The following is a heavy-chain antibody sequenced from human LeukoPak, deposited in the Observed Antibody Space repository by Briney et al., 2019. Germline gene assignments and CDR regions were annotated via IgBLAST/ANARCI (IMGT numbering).Heavy chain of an antibody. CDR1: GYSISSGYY. Sequence: TSETLSLTCTVSGYSISSGYYWGWIRQPPGKGLEWIGYIYYSGSTNYNPSLKSRVTISVDTSKNQFSLKLSSVTAADTAVYYCARAGLFFDYWGQGTLVTVSS. V-gene: IGHV4-38-2*02. D-gene: IGHD3-22*01. CDR3: ARAGLFFDY. CDR2: IYYSGST. J-gene: IGHJ4*02.